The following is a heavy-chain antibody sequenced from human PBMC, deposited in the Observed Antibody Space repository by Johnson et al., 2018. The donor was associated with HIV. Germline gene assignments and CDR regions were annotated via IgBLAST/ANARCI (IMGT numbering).Heavy chain of an antibody. CDR2: IYSGGST. D-gene: IGHD3-22*01. CDR1: GFTVSNNY. V-gene: IGHV3-66*01. J-gene: IGHJ3*02. CDR3: AKDTGAYYDTFLAFDI. Sequence: VHLVESGGGLVQPGGSLRLSCEASGFTVSNNYMSWVRQAPGKGLEWVSVIYSGGSTYYADSVKGRFTISRDNSKNTLYLEMNSLRAEDTAVYYCAKDTGAYYDTFLAFDIWGQGTMVTVSS.